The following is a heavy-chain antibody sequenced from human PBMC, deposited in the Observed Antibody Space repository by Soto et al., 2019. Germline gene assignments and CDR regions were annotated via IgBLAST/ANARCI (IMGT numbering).Heavy chain of an antibody. V-gene: IGHV3-30*18. CDR2: ISYDGSNK. CDR1: GFTFSSYG. CDR3: AKDPSRDGYNLGCW. Sequence: GGSLRLSCAASGFTFSSYGMHWVRQAPGKGLEWVAVISYDGSNKYYADSVKGRFTISRDNSKNTLYLQMNSLRAEDTAVYYCAKDPSRDGYNLGCWWGQGTLVTVSS. D-gene: IGHD5-12*01. J-gene: IGHJ4*02.